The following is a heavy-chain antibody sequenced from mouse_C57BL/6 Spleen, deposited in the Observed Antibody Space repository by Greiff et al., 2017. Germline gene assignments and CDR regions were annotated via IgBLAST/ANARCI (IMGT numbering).Heavy chain of an antibody. V-gene: IGHV5-6*02. CDR2: ISSGGSYT. J-gene: IGHJ2*01. CDR3: ARRTTVVAHYFDD. CDR1: GFTFSSYG. Sequence: EVKLVESGGDLVKPGGSLKLSCAASGFTFSSYGMSWVRQTPDKRLEWVATISSGGSYTYYPDSVKGRFTISRDNAKNTLYLQMSSLKSEDTAMYYCARRTTVVAHYFDDWGQGTTLTVSS. D-gene: IGHD1-1*01.